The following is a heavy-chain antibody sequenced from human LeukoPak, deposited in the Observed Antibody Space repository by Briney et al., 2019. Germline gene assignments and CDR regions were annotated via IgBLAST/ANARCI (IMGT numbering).Heavy chain of an antibody. D-gene: IGHD4-23*01. CDR2: IIPIFGTA. Sequence: SVKVSCKASGGTFSSYAISWVRQAPGQGLEWMGGIIPIFGTANYAQKFQGRVTITADESTSTAYMELSSLRSEDTAVYYCAKRGDYGGNLDYWGQGTLVTVSS. V-gene: IGHV1-69*13. CDR3: AKRGDYGGNLDY. CDR1: GGTFSSYA. J-gene: IGHJ4*02.